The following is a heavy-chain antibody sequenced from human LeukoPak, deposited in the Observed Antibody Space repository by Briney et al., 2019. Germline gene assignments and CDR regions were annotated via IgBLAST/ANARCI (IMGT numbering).Heavy chain of an antibody. V-gene: IGHV3-53*01. CDR2: IYSGGST. D-gene: IGHD5-24*01. CDR3: ARTDNLDY. J-gene: IGHJ4*02. CDR1: GFTVSSNY. Sequence: GGSLRLSCAASGFTVSSNYMSWVRQAPGKGLEWVSVIYSGGSTYYADSVKGRFTISRDNAKNTLYPQMNSLRAEDTAVYYCARTDNLDYWGQGSLVTVSS.